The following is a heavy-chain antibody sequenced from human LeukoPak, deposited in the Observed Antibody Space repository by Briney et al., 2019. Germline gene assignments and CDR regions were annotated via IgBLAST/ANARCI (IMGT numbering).Heavy chain of an antibody. CDR1: GFTFSSYS. Sequence: PGGSLRLSCAASGFTFSSYSMNWVRQAPGKGLEWVSSISSSSSYIYYADSVKGRFTISRDNAKNSLYLQMNSLRAEDTAVYYCASVPRYFDWSYYNDYWGQGTLVTVSS. D-gene: IGHD3-9*01. CDR2: ISSSSSYI. CDR3: ASVPRYFDWSYYNDY. V-gene: IGHV3-21*04. J-gene: IGHJ4*02.